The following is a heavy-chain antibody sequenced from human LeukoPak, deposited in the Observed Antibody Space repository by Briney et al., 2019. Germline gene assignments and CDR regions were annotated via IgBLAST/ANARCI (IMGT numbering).Heavy chain of an antibody. CDR1: GFKFDVYA. CDR2: ISWDSGHI. Sequence: PGRSLRLSCAASGFKFDVYAMHWVRQPPGKGLDWVSGISWDSGHIRYADSVKGRFTISRDNAKNSLYLQMNSLRAEDTALYYCAKVRGGYSYGDAFDIWGQGTTVIVSS. CDR3: AKVRGGYSYGDAFDI. V-gene: IGHV3-9*01. D-gene: IGHD5-12*01. J-gene: IGHJ3*02.